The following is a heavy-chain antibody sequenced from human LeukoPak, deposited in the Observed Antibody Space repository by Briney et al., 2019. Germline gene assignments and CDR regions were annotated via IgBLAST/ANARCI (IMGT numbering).Heavy chain of an antibody. CDR2: IVVGSGNT. D-gene: IGHD6-19*01. J-gene: IGHJ4*02. CDR3: AREPYPGIGVAGLVN. CDR1: GFTFTSSA. V-gene: IGHV1-58*01. Sequence: SVKVSCKASGFTFTSSAVQWVRQARGHRLEWIGWIVVGSGNTNYAQKFQERVTITRDMSTSTADMELSSLRSEDTAVYYCAREPYPGIGVAGLVNWGQGTLVTVSS.